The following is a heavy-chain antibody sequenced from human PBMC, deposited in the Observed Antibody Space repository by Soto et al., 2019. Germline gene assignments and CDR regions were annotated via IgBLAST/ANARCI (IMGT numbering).Heavy chain of an antibody. V-gene: IGHV3-30*18. CDR2: ISYDGSNK. CDR3: AKVRCSGGICYWTTYGMDV. Sequence: GGSLRLSCAASGFTFSSYGMHWVRQAPGKGLEWVAVISYDGSNKYYADSVKGRFTISRDNSKNTLYLQMNSLRAEDTAVYYCAKVRCSGGICYWTTYGMDVWGQGTTVTVSS. CDR1: GFTFSSYG. D-gene: IGHD2-15*01. J-gene: IGHJ6*02.